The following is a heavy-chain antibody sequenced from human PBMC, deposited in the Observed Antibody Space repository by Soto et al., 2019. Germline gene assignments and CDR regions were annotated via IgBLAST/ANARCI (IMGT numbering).Heavy chain of an antibody. J-gene: IGHJ5*02. CDR2: ISYDISKK. Sequence: GGSLRLSCAASGFTFSSHGMHWVRQAPGKGLEWVAVISYDISKKYYADSVKGRFTISRDTSKNTLYLQMNSLRAEDTAVYYCASANYYYDSSGITDYWFDPWGQGT. CDR1: GFTFSSHG. D-gene: IGHD3-22*01. CDR3: ASANYYYDSSGITDYWFDP. V-gene: IGHV3-30*03.